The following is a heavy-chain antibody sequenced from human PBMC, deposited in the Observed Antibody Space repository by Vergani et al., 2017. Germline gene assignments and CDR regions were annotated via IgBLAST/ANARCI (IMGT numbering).Heavy chain of an antibody. Sequence: QVQLQESGPGLVKPSETPSPTCTVSGYSISSGYYWGWIRQPPGKGLEWIGSIYHSGSTYYNPSLKSRVPISVDTSKNQFALKLSSVTAADTAVYDCARDSGGCVWGSYEAGLDPWGQGTLVTVSS. J-gene: IGHJ5*02. CDR1: GYSISSGYY. V-gene: IGHV4-38-2*02. D-gene: IGHD3-16*01. CDR3: ARDSGGCVWGSYEAGLDP. CDR2: IYHSGST.